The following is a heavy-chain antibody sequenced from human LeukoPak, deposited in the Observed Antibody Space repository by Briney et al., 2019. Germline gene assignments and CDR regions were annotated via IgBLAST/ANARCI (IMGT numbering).Heavy chain of an antibody. V-gene: IGHV4-59*01. CDR1: DGSISSYC. Sequence: SETLSLTCTVSDGSISSYCWSWIRQPPGKGLEWIGYIYYSGSTNYNPSLKSRVTISVDTSKNQFSLKLSSVTAADTAVYYCARDGHYDILTGYYPGFDYWGQGTLVTVSS. D-gene: IGHD3-9*01. CDR2: IYYSGST. CDR3: ARDGHYDILTGYYPGFDY. J-gene: IGHJ4*02.